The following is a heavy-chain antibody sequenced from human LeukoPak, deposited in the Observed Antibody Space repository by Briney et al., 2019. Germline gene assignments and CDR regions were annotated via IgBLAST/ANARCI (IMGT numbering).Heavy chain of an antibody. Sequence: GGSLRLSCAASGFTFNSYEMNWVRQAPGKGLEWVSYINSGGSAIYYADSVKGRFTIPRDNAKNSLYLQMNSMRADDTAVYYCARGGSYVHYWGQGTLVTVSS. V-gene: IGHV3-48*03. D-gene: IGHD1-26*01. CDR3: ARGGSYVHY. J-gene: IGHJ4*02. CDR1: GFTFNSYE. CDR2: INSGGSAI.